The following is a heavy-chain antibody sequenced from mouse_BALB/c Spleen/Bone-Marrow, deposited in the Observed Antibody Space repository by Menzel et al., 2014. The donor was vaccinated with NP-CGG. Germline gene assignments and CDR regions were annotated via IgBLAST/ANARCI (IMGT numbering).Heavy chain of an antibody. Sequence: VQLQQSGAELVRPGASVKISCKASGYTFTDYNMDWVKQSHGKSLEWIGDINPNYDNTNYNQKFKGKATLTVDKSSSTAYMELRCMTADDTIVYCGARRDGYVWSFDYWGQGTSLTVSS. V-gene: IGHV1-18*01. J-gene: IGHJ2*02. CDR1: GYTFTDYN. CDR2: INPNYDNT. CDR3: ARRDGYVWSFDY. D-gene: IGHD2-3*01.